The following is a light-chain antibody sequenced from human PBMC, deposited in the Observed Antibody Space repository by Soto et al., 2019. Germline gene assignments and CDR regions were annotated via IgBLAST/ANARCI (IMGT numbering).Light chain of an antibody. J-gene: IGLJ3*02. CDR2: GNS. CDR3: QSYDSSLSVWV. Sequence: QPVLTQPPSVSGAPGQRVTMSCTGSSSNIGAGYDVHWYQQLPGAAPKLLIYGNSIRPSGVPDRFSGSKSGTSASLAITGLQAEDEADYYCQSYDSSLSVWVFGGGTKVTVL. V-gene: IGLV1-40*01. CDR1: SSNIGAGYD.